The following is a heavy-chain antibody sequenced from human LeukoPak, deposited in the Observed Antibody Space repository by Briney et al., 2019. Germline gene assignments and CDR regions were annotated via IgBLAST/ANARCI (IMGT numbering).Heavy chain of an antibody. CDR1: GYTFTSYG. Sequence: GASVKVSCKASGYTFTSYGISWVRQAPGQGLEWMGWISAYNGNTNYAQKLQGRVATTTDTSTSTAYMELRSLRSDDTAVYYCARAPIAVAGTGWFDPWGQGTLVTVSS. CDR3: ARAPIAVAGTGWFDP. J-gene: IGHJ5*02. D-gene: IGHD6-19*01. CDR2: ISAYNGNT. V-gene: IGHV1-18*04.